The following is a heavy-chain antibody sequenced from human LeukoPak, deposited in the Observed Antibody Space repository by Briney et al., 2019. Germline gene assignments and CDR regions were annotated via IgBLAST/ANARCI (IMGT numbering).Heavy chain of an antibody. Sequence: PSETPSLTCAVYGGSFSGYYWSWIRQPPGKGLEWIGEINHSGSTNYNPSLKSRVTISVDTSKNQFSLKLSSVTAADTAVYYCARGPNCSSTSCRDWLCYWGQGTLVTVSS. V-gene: IGHV4-34*01. J-gene: IGHJ4*02. CDR3: ARGPNCSSTSCRDWLCY. CDR1: GGSFSGYY. CDR2: INHSGST. D-gene: IGHD2-2*01.